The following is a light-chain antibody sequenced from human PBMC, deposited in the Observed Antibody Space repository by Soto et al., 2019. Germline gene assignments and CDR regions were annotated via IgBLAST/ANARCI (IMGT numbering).Light chain of an antibody. CDR2: YNN. V-gene: IGLV1-44*01. CDR1: NSNIASNT. Sequence: QSVLTQPPSASETPGQTVSISCSGSNSNIASNTVNWYQHLPGTAPKLLIYYNNQRPSGVPYRFFASRSGPSASLAISGLQCEDESDYCCAAWDDTLNRYVFGTGTKVTVL. CDR3: AAWDDTLNRYV. J-gene: IGLJ1*01.